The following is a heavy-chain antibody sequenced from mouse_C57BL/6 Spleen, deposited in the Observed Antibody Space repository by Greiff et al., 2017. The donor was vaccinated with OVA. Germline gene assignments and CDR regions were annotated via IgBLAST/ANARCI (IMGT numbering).Heavy chain of an antibody. D-gene: IGHD4-1*01. CDR2: ISYDGSN. Sequence: EVKLMESGPGLVKPSQSLSLTCSVTGYSITSGYYWNWIRQFPGNKLEWMGYISYDGSNNYNPSLKNRISITRDTSKNQLFLKLNSVTTEDTATYYCAREDAGTNYWGQGTTLTVSS. CDR3: AREDAGTNY. J-gene: IGHJ2*01. V-gene: IGHV3-6*01. CDR1: GYSITSGYY.